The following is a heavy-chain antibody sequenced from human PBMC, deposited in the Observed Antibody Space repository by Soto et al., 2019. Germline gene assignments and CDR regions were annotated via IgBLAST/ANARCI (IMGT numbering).Heavy chain of an antibody. J-gene: IGHJ4*02. V-gene: IGHV3-15*01. Sequence: EVQLVESGGGLVKPGGSLRLSCAASGFTFSNAWMSWVRQAPGKGLEWVGRIKSKTDGGTTDYAAPVKGSFTISRDDSKNTLYLQMNSLKTEDTAVYYCTTLSNSYYDSSGYSPFDYWGQGTLVTVSS. CDR3: TTLSNSYYDSSGYSPFDY. D-gene: IGHD3-22*01. CDR2: IKSKTDGGTT. CDR1: GFTFSNAW.